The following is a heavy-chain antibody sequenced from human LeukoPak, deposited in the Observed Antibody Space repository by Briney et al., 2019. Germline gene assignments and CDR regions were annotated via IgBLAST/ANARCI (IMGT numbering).Heavy chain of an antibody. Sequence: GASVKVSCKASGYRFTGYYMHWVRQAPGQGLEWMGWINPTSGGTKYARKFQGRVTMTRDSSISTAYMELNRLRYDGTAVYYCARDDIGATGTRVGRYWGQGTLVTVSS. CDR2: INPTSGGT. V-gene: IGHV1-2*02. J-gene: IGHJ4*02. D-gene: IGHD6-13*01. CDR1: GYRFTGYY. CDR3: ARDDIGATGTRVGRY.